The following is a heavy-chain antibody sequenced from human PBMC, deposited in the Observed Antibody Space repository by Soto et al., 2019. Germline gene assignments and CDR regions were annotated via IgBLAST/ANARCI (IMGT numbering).Heavy chain of an antibody. CDR2: ISGGGDAT. Sequence: EVQLLESGGDSVQPGGSVRLSCAGSGFTFLNYAMNWVRQAPGKGLEWFSTISGGGDATFFVDSVRGRFTFSRDNSKNTVTLQMNSLGVDDTAVYYCARKVVGSTSRAYYWNIDLWGRGTLVTVSS. V-gene: IGHV3-23*01. CDR3: ARKVVGSTSRAYYWNIDL. CDR1: GFTFLNYA. D-gene: IGHD2-21*01. J-gene: IGHJ2*01.